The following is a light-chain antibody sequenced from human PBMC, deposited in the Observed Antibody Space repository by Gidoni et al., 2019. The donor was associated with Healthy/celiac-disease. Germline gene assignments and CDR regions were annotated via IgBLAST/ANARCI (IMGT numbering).Light chain of an antibody. Sequence: SYELTQPLSVSVALGQTARITCGGNNIGSKNVHGYQQKPGQAPVLVIYRDSNRPTGIPERVSGSNSGNTATLTISRAQAGDEADYYCQVWDSSTVVFGGGTKLTVL. CDR3: QVWDSSTVV. CDR2: RDS. CDR1: NIGSKN. J-gene: IGLJ2*01. V-gene: IGLV3-9*01.